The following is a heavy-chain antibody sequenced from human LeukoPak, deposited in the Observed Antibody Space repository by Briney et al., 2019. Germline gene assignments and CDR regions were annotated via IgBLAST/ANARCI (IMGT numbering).Heavy chain of an antibody. Sequence: SETLSLTCAVYGGSFSGYYWSWIRQPPGKGLEWIGEINHSGSTNYNPSLKSRVTISVDTSKNQFSLKLSSVTAADTAVYYCARSEVVVAAIYWFDPWGQGTLVTVSS. D-gene: IGHD2-15*01. J-gene: IGHJ5*02. CDR2: INHSGST. CDR1: GGSFSGYY. V-gene: IGHV4-34*01. CDR3: ARSEVVVAAIYWFDP.